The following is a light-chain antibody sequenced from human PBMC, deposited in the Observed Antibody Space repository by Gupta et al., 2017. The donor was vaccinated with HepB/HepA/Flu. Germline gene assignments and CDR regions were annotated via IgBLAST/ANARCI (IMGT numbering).Light chain of an antibody. J-gene: IGKJ1*01. V-gene: IGKV1-5*03. CDR2: ESS. CDR3: QQDKTYWT. CDR1: ESVDHW. Sequence: DIQMTQFPSTLSASVGDTVTITCRASESVDHWLEWYRQKPGEGPKVLIHESSKRKSGVSSRFSDSGSGTEFTLTSTSRQPDDFAIYHGQQDKTYWTFGQGSKVEVK.